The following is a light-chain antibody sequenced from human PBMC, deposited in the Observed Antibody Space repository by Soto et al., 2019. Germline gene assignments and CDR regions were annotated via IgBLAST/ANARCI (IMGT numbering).Light chain of an antibody. Sequence: QSALTQPASVSGSPGQPITISCIVTSSYVGANDYVSWYQQNPGKAPKLMIYDVSTRPSGVSDRFSGSKSGNTASLTISGLQAEDEADYYCSSYTTDAVVFGGGTKLTVL. CDR1: SSYVGANDY. CDR3: SSYTTDAVV. CDR2: DVS. J-gene: IGLJ3*02. V-gene: IGLV2-14*01.